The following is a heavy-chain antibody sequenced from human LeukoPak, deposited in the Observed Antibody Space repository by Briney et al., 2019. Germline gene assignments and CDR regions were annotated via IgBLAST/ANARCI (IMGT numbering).Heavy chain of an antibody. CDR3: ARYYDFWSDYTFYY. CDR1: GFTFSSYW. D-gene: IGHD3-3*01. V-gene: IGHV3-7*01. Sequence: GGSLRLSCEASGFTFSSYWMTWVRQAPGKGLEWVANIKQDGSEKYYVGSVKGRFTISRDNAKNSLYLQMNGLRAEDTAVYYCARYYDFWSDYTFYYWGQGTLVTVSS. CDR2: IKQDGSEK. J-gene: IGHJ4*02.